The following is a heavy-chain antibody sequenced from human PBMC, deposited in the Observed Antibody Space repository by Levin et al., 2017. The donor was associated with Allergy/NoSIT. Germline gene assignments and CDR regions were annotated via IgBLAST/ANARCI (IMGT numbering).Heavy chain of an antibody. Sequence: LSLTCAASGFTFSSYAMSWVRQAPGKGLEWVSAIYASADSIYYSDSMKGRFTISRDSSKNTLYLHMNSLRAEDTAVYYCARSSRGYGTFDYWGQGTLVTVSS. J-gene: IGHJ4*02. D-gene: IGHD5-12*01. CDR1: GFTFSSYA. V-gene: IGHV3-23*01. CDR2: IYASADSI. CDR3: ARSSRGYGTFDY.